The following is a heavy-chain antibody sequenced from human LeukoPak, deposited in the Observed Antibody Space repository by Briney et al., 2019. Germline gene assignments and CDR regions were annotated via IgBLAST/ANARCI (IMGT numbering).Heavy chain of an antibody. Sequence: GRSLRLSCAASGFTFSSYDMHWVRQAPGKGLEWVAVISYDGSNKYYADSVKGRFTISRDNSKNTLYLQMNSPRAEDTAVYYCAKHGSETGDAFDIWGQGTMVTVSS. CDR1: GFTFSSYD. D-gene: IGHD3-10*01. J-gene: IGHJ3*02. V-gene: IGHV3-30*18. CDR3: AKHGSETGDAFDI. CDR2: ISYDGSNK.